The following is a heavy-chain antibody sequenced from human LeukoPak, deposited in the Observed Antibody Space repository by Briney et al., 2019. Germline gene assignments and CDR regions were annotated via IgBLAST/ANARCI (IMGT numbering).Heavy chain of an antibody. CDR3: ARGVPGTYYFFDY. CDR2: INPNSGGT. D-gene: IGHD3-10*01. V-gene: IGHV1-2*02. Sequence: ASVKVSCKASGYTFTDYYIHWVRQAPGQGVEWMGWINPNSGGTSYAQNFRGRVTMSRDTSINTAYMELTSLRSDDTAVYYCARGVPGTYYFFDYWGQGTLVTVSS. J-gene: IGHJ4*02. CDR1: GYTFTDYY.